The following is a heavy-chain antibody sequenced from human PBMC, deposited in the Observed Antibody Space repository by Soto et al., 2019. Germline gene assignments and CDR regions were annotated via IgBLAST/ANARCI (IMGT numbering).Heavy chain of an antibody. CDR2: ISGSGGST. Sequence: EVQLLESGGGLVQPGGSLRLSCAASGFTFSSYAMRWVRQAPVKGLEWVSAISGSGGSTYYADSVKGRFTISRDNSKNTPYLQMNSLRAEDTALYYCARRGSGSYYDYWGQGTLVTVSS. CDR1: GFTFSSYA. J-gene: IGHJ4*02. CDR3: ARRGSGSYYDY. V-gene: IGHV3-23*01. D-gene: IGHD1-26*01.